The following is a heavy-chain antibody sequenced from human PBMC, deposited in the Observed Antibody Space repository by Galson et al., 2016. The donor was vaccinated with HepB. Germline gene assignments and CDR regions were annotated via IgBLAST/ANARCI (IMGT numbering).Heavy chain of an antibody. CDR2: TFYSGRT. CDR1: GGSVSSTTYY. CDR3: ARQRRFGPCDEIDY. V-gene: IGHV4-39*01. J-gene: IGHJ4*02. D-gene: IGHD3-10*01. Sequence: SETLSLTCTVSGGSVSSTTYYWGWIRQPPGKGLEWIGNTFYSGRTYYTPSPKSRLTISVDPSKNQFSLRLPSVTAADTAVYYCARQRRFGPCDEIDYWGQGTLVTVSS.